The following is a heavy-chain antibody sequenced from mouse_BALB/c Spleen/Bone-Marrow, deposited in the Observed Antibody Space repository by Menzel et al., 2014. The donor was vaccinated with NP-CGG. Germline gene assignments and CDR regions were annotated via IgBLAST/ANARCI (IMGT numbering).Heavy chain of an antibody. CDR1: GFDFCRYW. V-gene: IGHV4-1*02. CDR2: INPDSSTI. J-gene: IGHJ3*01. Sequence: EVMLVESGGGLVQPGGSLKLSCAASGFDFCRYWMSWVRQDPGKGLEWIGEINPDSSTINYTPTLKDKFIISRDNAKNTLSMQMSIVRTKDTALYYGACLGSYGFFAYWGQGALVTVSA. D-gene: IGHD1-2*01. CDR3: ACLGSYGFFAY.